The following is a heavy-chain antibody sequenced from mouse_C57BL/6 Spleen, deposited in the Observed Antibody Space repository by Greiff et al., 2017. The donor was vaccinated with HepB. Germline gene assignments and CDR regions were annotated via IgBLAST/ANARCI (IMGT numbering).Heavy chain of an antibody. D-gene: IGHD4-1*01. CDR3: TRWDFDRDY. V-gene: IGHV1-15*01. CDR1: GYTFTDYE. Sequence: VQLQQSGAELVRPGASVTLSCKASGYTFTDYEMHWVKQTPVHGLEWIGAIDPETGGTAYNQKFKGKAILTADKSSSTAYMELRSLPSEDSAVYYCTRWDFDRDYWGQGTTLTVSS. J-gene: IGHJ2*01. CDR2: IDPETGGT.